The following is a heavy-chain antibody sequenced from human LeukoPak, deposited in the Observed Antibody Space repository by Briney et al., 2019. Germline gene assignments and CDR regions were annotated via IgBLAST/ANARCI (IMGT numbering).Heavy chain of an antibody. CDR2: ISSSSSYI. D-gene: IGHD3-22*01. V-gene: IGHV3-21*01. CDR3: ARDSISYYDSSGFDFQH. Sequence: PGGSLRLSCAATGFTFSSYSMNWVRQAPGKGLEWVSSISSSSSYIYYADSVKGRFTISRDNAKNSLYLQMNSLRAEDTAVYYCARDSISYYDSSGFDFQHWGQGTLVTVSS. CDR1: GFTFSSYS. J-gene: IGHJ1*01.